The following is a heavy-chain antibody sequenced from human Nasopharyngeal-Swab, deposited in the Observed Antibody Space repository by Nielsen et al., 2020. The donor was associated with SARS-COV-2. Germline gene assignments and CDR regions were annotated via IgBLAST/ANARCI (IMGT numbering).Heavy chain of an antibody. CDR3: AKGEYSLRFFYYGMDV. CDR2: ISYDGSNK. J-gene: IGHJ6*02. Sequence: VRQAPGKGLEWVAVISYDGSNKYYADSVKGRFTTSRDNSKNTLYLQMNSLRAEDTAVYYCAKGEYSLRFFYYGMDVWGQGTTVTVSS. D-gene: IGHD6-6*01. V-gene: IGHV3-30*18.